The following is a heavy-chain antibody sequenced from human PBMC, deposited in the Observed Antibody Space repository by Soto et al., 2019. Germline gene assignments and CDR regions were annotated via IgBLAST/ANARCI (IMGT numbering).Heavy chain of an antibody. D-gene: IGHD2-15*01. Sequence: PGESLKISCKGSGYSFTSYWISWVRQMPGKGLEWMGRIDPSDSYTNYSPSFQGHVTISADKSISTAYLQWSSLKASDTAMYYCASYYGGNSYDYYYYGMDVWGQGTTVTVSS. CDR2: IDPSDSYT. CDR1: GYSFTSYW. V-gene: IGHV5-10-1*01. CDR3: ASYYGGNSYDYYYYGMDV. J-gene: IGHJ6*02.